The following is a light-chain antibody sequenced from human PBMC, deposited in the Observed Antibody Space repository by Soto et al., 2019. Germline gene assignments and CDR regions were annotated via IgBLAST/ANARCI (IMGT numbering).Light chain of an antibody. Sequence: DIVMTQSPDSLAVSLGERATINCKSSQSVLYSSKNKNYLAWYQQKPGQPPKLLIYWASTRESGVPDRFSDSGSDTDFTLTISSLQAEDVAVYYCQQYYTTPLLTFGGGTKVEIK. V-gene: IGKV4-1*01. J-gene: IGKJ4*01. CDR2: WAS. CDR3: QQYYTTPLLT. CDR1: QSVLYSSKNKNY.